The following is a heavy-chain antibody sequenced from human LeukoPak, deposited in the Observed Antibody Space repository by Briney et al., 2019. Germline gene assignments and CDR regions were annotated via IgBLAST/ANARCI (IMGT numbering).Heavy chain of an antibody. D-gene: IGHD1-26*01. V-gene: IGHV3-30*18. J-gene: IGHJ4*02. CDR3: AKDDSGSYLLVTGALDY. CDR2: ISYDGSNK. CDR1: GFTFSSYW. Sequence: GGSLRLSCVASGFTFSSYWMSWVRQAPGKGLEWVAVISYDGSNKYYADSVKGRFTISRDNSKNTLYLQMNSLRAEDTAVYYCAKDDSGSYLLVTGALDYWGQGTLVTVSS.